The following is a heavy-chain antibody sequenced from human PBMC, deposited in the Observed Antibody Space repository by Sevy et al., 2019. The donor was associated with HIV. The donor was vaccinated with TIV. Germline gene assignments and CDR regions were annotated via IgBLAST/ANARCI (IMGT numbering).Heavy chain of an antibody. J-gene: IGHJ6*02. V-gene: IGHV3-23*01. CDR1: GFIFSNYP. D-gene: IGHD2-2*01. Sequence: GGSLRLSCAASGFIFSNYPMSWVRHSPGKGLEWVSDISAGGTTTYYADSVEGRFTISRDNSKSTVSLQMNSLGAEDTAIYYCSKRYCSTITCYDDDFWNPYYFYGLDVWGQGYRSPSP. CDR3: SKRYCSTITCYDDDFWNPYYFYGLDV. CDR2: ISAGGTTT.